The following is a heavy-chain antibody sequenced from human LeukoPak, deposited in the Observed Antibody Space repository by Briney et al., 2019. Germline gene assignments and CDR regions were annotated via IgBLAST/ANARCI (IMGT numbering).Heavy chain of an antibody. Sequence: SETLSLTCAVYGGSFSGYYWTWIRQPPGKGLEWIGEINHSGSTNYNSSLKSRVTISGDTSKNQFSLKLSSVTAADTAVYYCAKDRSKGSYGDEFDFWGQGTLVTVSS. D-gene: IGHD1-26*01. J-gene: IGHJ4*02. CDR2: INHSGST. CDR1: GGSFSGYY. V-gene: IGHV4-34*01. CDR3: AKDRSKGSYGDEFDF.